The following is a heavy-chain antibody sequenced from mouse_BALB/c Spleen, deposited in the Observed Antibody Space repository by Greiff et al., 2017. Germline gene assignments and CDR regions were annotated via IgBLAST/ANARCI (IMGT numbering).Heavy chain of an antibody. V-gene: IGHV5-6*01. D-gene: IGHD2-4*01. CDR2: ISSGGSYT. CDR1: GFTFSSYG. CDR3: ARHYDYDYWYFDV. Sequence: EVKLQESGGDLVKPGGSLKLSCAASGFTFSSYGMSWVRQTPDKRLEWVATISSGGSYTYYPDSVKGRFTISRDNAKNTLYLQMSSLKSEDTAMYYWARHYDYDYWYFDVWGAGTTVTVSS. J-gene: IGHJ1*01.